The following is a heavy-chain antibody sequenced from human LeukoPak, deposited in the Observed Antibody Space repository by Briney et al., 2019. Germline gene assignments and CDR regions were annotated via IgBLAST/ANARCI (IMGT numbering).Heavy chain of an antibody. Sequence: SVKVSCKASGGTFSSYAISWVRQAPGQGLEWMGRIIPILGIANYAQKFQGRVTITADKSTSTAYMELSGLRSDDTAVYYCARGGDWAPYGMDVWGQGTTVTVSS. CDR2: IIPILGIA. CDR3: ARGGDWAPYGMDV. V-gene: IGHV1-69*04. J-gene: IGHJ6*02. CDR1: GGTFSSYA. D-gene: IGHD3/OR15-3a*01.